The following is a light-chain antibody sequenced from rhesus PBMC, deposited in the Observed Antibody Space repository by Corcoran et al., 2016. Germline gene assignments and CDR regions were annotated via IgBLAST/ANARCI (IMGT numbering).Light chain of an antibody. V-gene: IGKV1-22*01. CDR1: QGISSW. CDR2: KAS. CDR3: QQYSSRPWT. Sequence: DIQMTQSPSSLSASVGDTVTITCRASQGISSWLAWYQQKPGKAPKLLIYKASSLQSGVPSRFSGSGSGTDFTFTISSLQSEDFATYYCQQYSSRPWTFGQGTKVEIK. J-gene: IGKJ1*01.